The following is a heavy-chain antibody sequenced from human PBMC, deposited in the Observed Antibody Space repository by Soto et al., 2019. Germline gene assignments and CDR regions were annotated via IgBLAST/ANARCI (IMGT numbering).Heavy chain of an antibody. CDR1: GGTFSSHA. V-gene: IGHV1-69*01. CDR2: IVPIFGTA. J-gene: IGHJ3*02. D-gene: IGHD4-17*01. CDR3: ATDDTVLVGADSAFDI. Sequence: QVQLVQSGAEVKKPGSSVKVSCKASGGTFSSHAFSWVRQAPGQGLEWMGGIVPIFGTANYAQKFQGRVTITADESTRTAYMDLTSLRSEDTAVYYCATDDTVLVGADSAFDIWGQGTMVTVSS.